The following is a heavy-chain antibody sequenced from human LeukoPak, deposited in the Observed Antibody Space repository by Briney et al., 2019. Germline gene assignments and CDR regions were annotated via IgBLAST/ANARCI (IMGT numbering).Heavy chain of an antibody. CDR3: ARGYNYPRYLDP. CDR2: IYYSGST. D-gene: IGHD5-24*01. Sequence: PSQTLSLTCTVSGGSISSGGYYWSWIRQHPGKGLEWIGYIYYSGSTYYNPSLKSLVTISVDTSKNQFSLKLSSVTAADTAVYYCARGYNYPRYLDPWGQGTLVTVSS. CDR1: GGSISSGGYY. J-gene: IGHJ5*02. V-gene: IGHV4-30-4*08.